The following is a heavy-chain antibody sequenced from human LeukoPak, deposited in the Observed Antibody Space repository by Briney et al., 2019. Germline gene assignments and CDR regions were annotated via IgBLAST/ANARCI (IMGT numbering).Heavy chain of an antibody. J-gene: IGHJ4*02. CDR1: GFTFDDYT. Sequence: GGSLRLSCAASGFTFDDYTMHWVRQAPGKGLEWVSGITGRGESTYYADSVKGRFTISRDNSKNTLYLQMNSLRAEDAAIYYCATYRQVLLPFESWGQGTLVTVSS. D-gene: IGHD2-8*02. V-gene: IGHV3-23*01. CDR3: ATYRQVLLPFES. CDR2: ITGRGEST.